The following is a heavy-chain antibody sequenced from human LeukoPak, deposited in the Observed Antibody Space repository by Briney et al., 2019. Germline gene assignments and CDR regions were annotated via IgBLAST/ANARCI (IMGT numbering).Heavy chain of an antibody. V-gene: IGHV4-30-2*01. J-gene: IGHJ3*02. Sequence: SQTPSLTCTVSGGSISSGGYYWSWIRQPPGKGLEWIGYIYHSGSTYYNPSLKSRVTISVDRSKNQFPLKLSSVTAADTAVYYCARDCEEGSSTSCYNDAFDIWGQGTMVTVSS. D-gene: IGHD2-2*02. CDR2: IYHSGST. CDR1: GGSISSGGYY. CDR3: ARDCEEGSSTSCYNDAFDI.